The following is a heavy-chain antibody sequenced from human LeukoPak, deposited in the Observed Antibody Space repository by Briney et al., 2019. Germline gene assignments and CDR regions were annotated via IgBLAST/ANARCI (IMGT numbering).Heavy chain of an antibody. CDR3: ARGVGIVGATSPDAFDI. J-gene: IGHJ3*02. D-gene: IGHD1-26*01. Sequence: PSQTLSLTCTVSGGSISSGDYSWSWIRQPPGKGLEWIGYIYYSGSTYYNPSLKSRVTISVDTSKNQFSLKLSSVTAADTAVYYCARGVGIVGATSPDAFDIWGQGTMVTVSS. CDR1: GGSISSGDYS. CDR2: IYYSGST. V-gene: IGHV4-30-4*01.